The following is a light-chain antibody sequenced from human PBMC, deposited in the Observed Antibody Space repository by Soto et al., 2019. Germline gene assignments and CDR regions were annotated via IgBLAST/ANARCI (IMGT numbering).Light chain of an antibody. V-gene: IGLV2-14*01. Sequence: QSALTQPASVSGSPGQSITISCTGTSSDVGGYNYVSWYQQHPGKAPKLMIYEVSHRPSGVSNRFSGSKSGNTASLTISGLQAEDEADYYCSSYTSSSIDYVFATGTKVTVL. CDR3: SSYTSSSIDYV. CDR1: SSDVGGYNY. J-gene: IGLJ1*01. CDR2: EVS.